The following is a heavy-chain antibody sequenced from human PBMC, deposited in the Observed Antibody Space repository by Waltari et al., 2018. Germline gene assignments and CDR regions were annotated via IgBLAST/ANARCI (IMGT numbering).Heavy chain of an antibody. J-gene: IGHJ4*02. CDR1: GFTFNKAW. Sequence: EGQLVESGGGLVKPGGSLRLSCAASGFTFNKAWMSWVRQAPGKGLQWVGRIESQSDWGKIDYGAPVKGRFTISRDDSKNTLYLQMDSLKNEDTAVYYCTTQYWGNGIVIDHWGQGAQVTVSS. CDR2: IESQSDWGKI. V-gene: IGHV3-15*04. D-gene: IGHD7-27*01. CDR3: TTQYWGNGIVIDH.